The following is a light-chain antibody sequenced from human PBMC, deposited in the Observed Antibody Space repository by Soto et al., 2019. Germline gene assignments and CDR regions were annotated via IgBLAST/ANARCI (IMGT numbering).Light chain of an antibody. J-gene: IGKJ4*01. Sequence: EIVLTQSPGTLSLSPGERATLSCRDSQSVGRDFLAWYQHKPGQAPRLLIHRASSRATGIPDRFSGSGSGTDFILTISRLEPEDFALYYCQQYASSPLTFGGGTKVEIK. CDR1: QSVGRDF. CDR2: RAS. V-gene: IGKV3-20*01. CDR3: QQYASSPLT.